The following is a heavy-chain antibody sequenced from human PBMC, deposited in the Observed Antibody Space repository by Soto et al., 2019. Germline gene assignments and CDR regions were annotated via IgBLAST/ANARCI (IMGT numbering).Heavy chain of an antibody. J-gene: IGHJ6*02. Sequence: ETLSLTCTVSGGSISSYYWSWIRQPPGKGLEWIGYIYYSGSTNYNPSLKSRVTISVDTSKNQFSLKLSSVTAADTAVYYCARLTAAGSYYYGMDVWGQGTTVTVSS. D-gene: IGHD6-13*01. CDR1: GGSISSYY. V-gene: IGHV4-59*08. CDR2: IYYSGST. CDR3: ARLTAAGSYYYGMDV.